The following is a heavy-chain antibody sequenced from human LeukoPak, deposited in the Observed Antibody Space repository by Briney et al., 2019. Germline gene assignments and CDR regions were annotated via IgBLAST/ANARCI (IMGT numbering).Heavy chain of an antibody. V-gene: IGHV4-39*01. CDR3: ARHSRSGYSGYGNACDM. J-gene: IGHJ3*02. D-gene: IGHD5-12*01. Sequence: PSVTLSLTCTVSGGSISSSSYDWGWIRQPPGKGLGWNGSIYYSRSSYYTPTLKSPVTIYVDTSKNQFPLKLSSVTAQDTAVYHSARHSRSGYSGYGNACDMWGQGTMVTVSS. CDR1: GGSISSSSYD. CDR2: IYYSRSS.